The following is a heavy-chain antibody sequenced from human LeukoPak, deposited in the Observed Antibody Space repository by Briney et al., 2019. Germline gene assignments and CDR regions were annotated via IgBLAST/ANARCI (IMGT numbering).Heavy chain of an antibody. CDR1: GFTFTSSA. CDR3: AADGYYYDSSGPDDAFDI. CDR2: IVVGSGNT. V-gene: IGHV1-58*02. D-gene: IGHD3-22*01. Sequence: ASVKVSCKASGFTFTSSAMQWVRQARGQRLEWIGWIVVGSGNTNYAQKFQERVTITRDMSTSTAYMELSSLRSEDTAVYYCAADGYYYDSSGPDDAFDIWGQGTMVTVSS. J-gene: IGHJ3*02.